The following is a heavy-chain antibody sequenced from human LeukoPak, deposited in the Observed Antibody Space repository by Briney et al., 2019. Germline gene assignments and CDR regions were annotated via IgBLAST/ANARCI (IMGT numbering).Heavy chain of an antibody. D-gene: IGHD6-6*01. Sequence: PGGSLRLSCAASGFTFSTYSMHWVRQAPGKGLEWVALISDDGSNEQFADSAKGRFTVSRDSSKNTVYLQMNSLRAEDTAMYYCARDHQVSYFDLWGQGTLVTVSS. J-gene: IGHJ4*02. CDR1: GFTFSTYS. V-gene: IGHV3-30*04. CDR2: ISDDGSNE. CDR3: ARDHQVSYFDL.